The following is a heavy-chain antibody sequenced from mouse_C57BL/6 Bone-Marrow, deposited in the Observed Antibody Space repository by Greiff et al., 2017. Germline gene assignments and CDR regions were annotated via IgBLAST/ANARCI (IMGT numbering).Heavy chain of an antibody. CDR1: GYTFTSYW. Sequence: QVQLKQSGAELVKPGASVKLSCKASGYTFTSYWMHWVKQRPGQGLEWIGMIHPNSGSTNYNEKFKSKDTLTVDKSASTAYMQLSRLTSEDSAVYYCARDDYDGGYWGQGTSVTVSS. D-gene: IGHD2-4*01. J-gene: IGHJ4*01. CDR2: IHPNSGST. V-gene: IGHV1-64*01. CDR3: ARDDYDGGY.